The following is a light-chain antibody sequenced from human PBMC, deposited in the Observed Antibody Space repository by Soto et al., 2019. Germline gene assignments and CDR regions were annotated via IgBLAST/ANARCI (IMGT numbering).Light chain of an antibody. CDR2: KAS. V-gene: IGKV3-15*01. CDR3: QQYNNWPPVT. CDR1: QSVDIN. Sequence: EIVMTQSPVTLSASPGERVTLSCRASQSVDINLAWYQQKPGKAPKLLIYKASSLESGVPSRFSGSGSGTEFTLTISSLQSEDFAVYYCQQYNNWPPVTFGQGTKVDIK. J-gene: IGKJ1*01.